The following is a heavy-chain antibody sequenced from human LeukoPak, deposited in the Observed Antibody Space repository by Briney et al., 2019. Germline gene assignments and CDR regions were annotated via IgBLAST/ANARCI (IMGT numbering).Heavy chain of an antibody. CDR1: GGTFSSYG. J-gene: IGHJ4*02. V-gene: IGHV1-69*13. CDR2: IIPIFGTA. D-gene: IGHD5-18*01. Sequence: GASVKVSCKASGGTFSSYGISWVRQAPGQGLEWMGGIIPIFGTANYAQKFQGRVTITADESTSTAYMELSSLRSEDTAVYYCARDNKRYSYVPRAFDYWGQGTLVTVSS. CDR3: ARDNKRYSYVPRAFDY.